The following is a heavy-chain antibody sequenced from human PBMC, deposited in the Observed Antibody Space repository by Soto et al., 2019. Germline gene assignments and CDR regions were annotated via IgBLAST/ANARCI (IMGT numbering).Heavy chain of an antibody. J-gene: IGHJ3*02. CDR1: GFTFSSYG. CDR3: ARGGEWEPDAFDI. V-gene: IGHV3-33*01. CDR2: IWYDGSNK. D-gene: IGHD1-26*01. Sequence: QVQLVESGGGVVQPGRSLRLPCAASGFTFSSYGMHWVRQAPGKGLEWVAVIWYDGSNKYYADSVKGRFTISRDNSKNTLYLQMNSLRAEDTAVYYCARGGEWEPDAFDICGQGTMVTVSS.